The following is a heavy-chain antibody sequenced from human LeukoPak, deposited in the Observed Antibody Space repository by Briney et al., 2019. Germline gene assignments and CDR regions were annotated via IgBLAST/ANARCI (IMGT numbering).Heavy chain of an antibody. V-gene: IGHV1-18*01. Sequence: ASVKVSCKASGYTFTSYGISWVRQAPGQGLEWMGWISAYNGNTNYAQKLQGRVTMTTDTSTSTAYMELRSLRSDDTAVYYCAREGLDWLSQGWFDPWGQGTLVTVSS. CDR2: ISAYNGNT. J-gene: IGHJ5*02. CDR1: GYTFTSYG. D-gene: IGHD3-9*01. CDR3: AREGLDWLSQGWFDP.